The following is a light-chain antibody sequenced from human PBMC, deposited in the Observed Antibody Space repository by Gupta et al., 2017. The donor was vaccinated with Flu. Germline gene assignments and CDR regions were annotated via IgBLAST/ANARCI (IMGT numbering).Light chain of an antibody. V-gene: IGKV3-11*01. CDR1: QSVSSY. CDR3: QQRSNWPPLT. Sequence: EIVLPQSPATLSLSPAERATLSCRASQSVSSYLAWYQQKPGQAPRLLIYDASNRATGIPARFSGSGSGTDFTLTISSLEPEDFAVYYCQQRSNWPPLTFGGGTKVEIK. J-gene: IGKJ4*01. CDR2: DAS.